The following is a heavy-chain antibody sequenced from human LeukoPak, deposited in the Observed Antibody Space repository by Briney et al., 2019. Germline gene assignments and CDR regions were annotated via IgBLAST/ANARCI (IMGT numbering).Heavy chain of an antibody. Sequence: SVKVSCKASGGTFSSYAISWVRQAPGQGLEWMGRIIPIFGTANYAQKFQGRVTITTDESTSTAYMELSSLRSEDTAVYYCAVWLMDTAMVKDSDYWGQGTLVTVSS. CDR1: GGTFSSYA. V-gene: IGHV1-69*05. J-gene: IGHJ4*02. CDR2: IIPIFGTA. D-gene: IGHD5-18*01. CDR3: AVWLMDTAMVKDSDY.